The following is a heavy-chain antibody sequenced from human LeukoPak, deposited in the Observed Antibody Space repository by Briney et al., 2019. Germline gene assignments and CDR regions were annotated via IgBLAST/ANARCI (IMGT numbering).Heavy chain of an antibody. Sequence: GGSLRLSCAASGFTFSSYSMNWVRQAPGKGLEWVSSISSSSSYIYYVDSVKGRFTISRDDAKNSLYLQMNSLRAEDTAVYYCARLAAAGQYYYYGMDVWGQGTTVTVSS. J-gene: IGHJ6*02. CDR2: ISSSSSYI. V-gene: IGHV3-21*01. CDR3: ARLAAAGQYYYYGMDV. CDR1: GFTFSSYS. D-gene: IGHD6-13*01.